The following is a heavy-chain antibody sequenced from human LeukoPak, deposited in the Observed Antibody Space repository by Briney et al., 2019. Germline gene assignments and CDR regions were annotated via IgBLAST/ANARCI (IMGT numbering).Heavy chain of an antibody. CDR2: IKSKTDGETT. CDR3: TTGIQVVAATKLFDY. V-gene: IGHV3-15*01. J-gene: IGHJ4*02. CDR1: GFTFTNAW. Sequence: GGSLRLSCAASGFTFTNAWMSWVRQAPGKGLEWVGRIKSKTDGETTDYAAPVKGRFTISRDDSENTLFLQMNSLKIEDTAVYYCTTGIQVVAATKLFDYWGQGTLVTVSS. D-gene: IGHD2-15*01.